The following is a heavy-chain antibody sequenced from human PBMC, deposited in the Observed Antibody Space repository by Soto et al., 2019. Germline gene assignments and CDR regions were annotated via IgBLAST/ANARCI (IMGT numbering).Heavy chain of an antibody. CDR1: GGSFSGYY. Sequence: PSETLSLTCAVYGGSFSGYYWSWIRQPPGKGLEWIGEINHSGSTNYNPSLKSRVTISVDTSKNQFSLKLSSVTAADTPVYYCARGGGSGWYKYYYYGMDVWGQGTTVTVSS. CDR2: INHSGST. V-gene: IGHV4-34*01. D-gene: IGHD6-19*01. J-gene: IGHJ6*02. CDR3: ARGGGSGWYKYYYYGMDV.